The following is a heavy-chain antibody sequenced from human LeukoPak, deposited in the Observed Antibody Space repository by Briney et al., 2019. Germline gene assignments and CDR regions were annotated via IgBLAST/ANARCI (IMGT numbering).Heavy chain of an antibody. CDR3: ARGAEVQLWSYYFDY. J-gene: IGHJ4*02. CDR1: GFTFDDYG. D-gene: IGHD5-18*01. Sequence: PGGSLRLSCAAYGFTFDDYGMSWVRQAPGKGLEWVSGINWNGGSTGYADSVKGRFTISRDNAKNSLYLQMNSLRAEDTALYYCARGAEVQLWSYYFDYWGQGTLVTVSS. V-gene: IGHV3-20*04. CDR2: INWNGGST.